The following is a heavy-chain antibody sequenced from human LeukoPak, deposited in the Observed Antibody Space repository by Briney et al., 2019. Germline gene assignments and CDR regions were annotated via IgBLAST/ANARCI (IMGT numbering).Heavy chain of an antibody. CDR1: GYSFSNYW. Sequence: GESLKISCKSSGYSFSNYWIGWVRQMPGKGLEWMGIIYPGDSDIRCSPSFQGQVTISADKSISTAYLQWSSLKASDTAMYYCASTYNNDWDYWGQGTLVTVSS. V-gene: IGHV5-51*01. D-gene: IGHD3-9*01. CDR2: IYPGDSDI. J-gene: IGHJ4*02. CDR3: ASTYNNDWDY.